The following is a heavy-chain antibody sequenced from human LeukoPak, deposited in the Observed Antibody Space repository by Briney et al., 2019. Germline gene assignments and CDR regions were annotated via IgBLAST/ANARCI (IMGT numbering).Heavy chain of an antibody. J-gene: IGHJ4*02. D-gene: IGHD4-17*01. CDR1: GGSISSGGYY. Sequence: SQTLSLTCTVSGGSISSGGYYWSWIRQHPGKGLEWIGYIYYSGSTYYNPSLKSRVTISVDTSKNQFSLQLSSVTAADTAVYYCARSTTVTDLDYWGQGTLVTVSS. V-gene: IGHV4-31*03. CDR2: IYYSGST. CDR3: ARSTTVTDLDY.